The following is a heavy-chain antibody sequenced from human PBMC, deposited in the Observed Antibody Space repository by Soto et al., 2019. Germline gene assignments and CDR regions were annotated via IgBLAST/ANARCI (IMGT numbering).Heavy chain of an antibody. Sequence: QVQLVQSGAEVKKPGASVKVSCKASGYTFTGYYMHWVRQAPGQGLEWMGWINPNIGGTNYAQKFQGRVTMTRDTSISTAYMELSRLRSDDTAVYYCAIATVTTRHYYYYYGMDVWGQGTTVTVSS. J-gene: IGHJ6*02. CDR2: INPNIGGT. CDR1: GYTFTGYY. D-gene: IGHD4-17*01. CDR3: AIATVTTRHYYYYYGMDV. V-gene: IGHV1-2*02.